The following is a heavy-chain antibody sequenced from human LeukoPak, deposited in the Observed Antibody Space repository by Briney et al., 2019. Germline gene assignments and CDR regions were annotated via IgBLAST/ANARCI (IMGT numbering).Heavy chain of an antibody. CDR2: IRSKGYGGTT. Sequence: PGRSLRLSCTASGFNFGDYAMSWVRQAPGQGLEWVGFIRSKGYGGTTEYAASVKGRFTISRDDSKSIAYLQMNSLKAEDTAVYYCSGHAAAGDGFDIWGQGTMVTVSS. V-gene: IGHV3-49*04. J-gene: IGHJ3*02. CDR3: SGHAAAGDGFDI. CDR1: GFNFGDYA. D-gene: IGHD2-2*01.